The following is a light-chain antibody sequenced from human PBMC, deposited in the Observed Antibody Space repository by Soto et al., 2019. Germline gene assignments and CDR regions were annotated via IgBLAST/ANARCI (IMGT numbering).Light chain of an antibody. CDR3: SSYTSSRTLV. Sequence: QSALTQPASVSGSPGQSITISCIGTSSDVGSYNLVSWYQQHPGKAPKLMIYEVSNRPSGVSNRFSGSKSGNTASLTISGLQAEDEADYYCSSYTSSRTLVFGSGTKVTVL. CDR1: SSDVGSYNL. V-gene: IGLV2-14*02. J-gene: IGLJ1*01. CDR2: EVS.